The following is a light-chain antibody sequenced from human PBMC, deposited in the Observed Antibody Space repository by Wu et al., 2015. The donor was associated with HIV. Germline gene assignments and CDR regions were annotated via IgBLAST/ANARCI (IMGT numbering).Light chain of an antibody. CDR3: QQTYTIVPLT. CDR2: GAS. CDR1: HDIGSY. J-gene: IGKJ4*01. V-gene: IGKV1-39*01. Sequence: DIQMTQSPSSLSASVGDRVTFTCRASHDIGSYLNWYQQKPGNAPQLLLYGASTLQSGVPSRFSGSGSGTDFTLTISSLQPEDFATYFCQQTYTIVPLTFGGGTKVEI.